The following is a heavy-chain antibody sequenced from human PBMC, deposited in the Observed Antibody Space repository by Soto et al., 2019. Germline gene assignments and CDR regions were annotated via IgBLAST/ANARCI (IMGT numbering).Heavy chain of an antibody. V-gene: IGHV3-15*07. CDR3: TTDLGDY. CDR2: IKSKTDGGTT. Sequence: EVQLVESGGGLVKPGGSLRLSCAASGFTFSNAWMNWVRQAPGKGLEWVGRIKSKTDGGTTDYGAPVKGSFTSSRDHSKNTLSLQINSLKIEDPAVYYCTTDLGDYWGQGTLVTVSS. CDR1: GFTFSNAW. J-gene: IGHJ4*02.